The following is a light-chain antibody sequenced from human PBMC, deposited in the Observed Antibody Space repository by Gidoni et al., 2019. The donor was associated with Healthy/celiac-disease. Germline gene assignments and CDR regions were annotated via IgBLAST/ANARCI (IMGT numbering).Light chain of an antibody. Sequence: DIVMTQSPLSLPVTPGEPASISCRSSQSLLHSNGYNYLDWYLQKPGQSPQHLIYLGSNRASGVHDRFSGRGSGTDCTLKNSRVEAEDGGVYYFMQALQTPWTFGQGTKVEIK. CDR2: LGS. J-gene: IGKJ1*01. CDR3: MQALQTPWT. V-gene: IGKV2-28*01. CDR1: QSLLHSNGYNY.